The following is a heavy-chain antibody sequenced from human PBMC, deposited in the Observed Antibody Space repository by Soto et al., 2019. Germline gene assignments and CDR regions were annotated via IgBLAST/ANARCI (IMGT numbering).Heavy chain of an antibody. CDR3: AKGRVASPYDSSAY. J-gene: IGHJ4*02. CDR2: VSGSDDAT. Sequence: EVQLLESGGGLVQPGGSLRLSCAASGFTFSDYAMNWVRQAPGKGLEWVSAVSGSDDATYYADSVKGRFTISRDNSKNTLYLQMNSLRAEDTAVYYCAKGRVASPYDSSAYWGQGTLVTVSS. V-gene: IGHV3-23*01. CDR1: GFTFSDYA. D-gene: IGHD3-22*01.